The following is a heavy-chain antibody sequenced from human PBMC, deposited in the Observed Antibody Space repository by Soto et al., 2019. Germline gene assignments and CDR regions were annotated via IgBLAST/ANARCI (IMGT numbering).Heavy chain of an antibody. D-gene: IGHD4-17*01. J-gene: IGHJ6*03. Sequence: PGSSLKSSCKRSVYSFTSYWIVWVLQIPVKVLEWMGIIYPGDSDTRYSPSFQGQVTISADKSISTAYLQWSSLKASDTAMYYCARHVSDTVTTTNYYYMEVWGKGTTVTVS. CDR3: ARHVSDTVTTTNYYYMEV. V-gene: IGHV5-51*01. CDR1: VYSFTSYW. CDR2: IYPGDSDT.